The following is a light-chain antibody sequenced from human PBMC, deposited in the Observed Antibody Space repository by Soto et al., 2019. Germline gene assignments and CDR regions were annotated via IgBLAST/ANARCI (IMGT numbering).Light chain of an antibody. J-gene: IGLJ1*01. CDR3: SSYTSSSTLV. CDR2: DVS. CDR1: SSDVGGYKY. V-gene: IGLV2-14*01. Sequence: QSVLTQPASVSGSPGQSITISCTGTSSDVGGYKYVSWYQQHPGKAHKLMIYDVSNRPSGVSNRFSGSKSGNTASLTISGLKAEEKTDNYSSSYTSSSTLVFGAGTKVTVL.